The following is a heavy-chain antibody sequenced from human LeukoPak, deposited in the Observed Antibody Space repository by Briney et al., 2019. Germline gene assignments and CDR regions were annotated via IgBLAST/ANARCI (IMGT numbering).Heavy chain of an antibody. J-gene: IGHJ6*03. V-gene: IGHV3-7*01. CDR1: GFTFSSYW. CDR2: IKTDGSQI. CDR3: ARGQRAHVEWSYYMDV. Sequence: PGRSLRLSCVASGFTFSSYWMTWVRQAPGKGLEWVANIKTDGSQIYYVDSVKGRFTISRDNAKNSLYLQMNSLRAEDTAVYYCARGQRAHVEWSYYMDVWGKGTTVTVSS. D-gene: IGHD3-3*01.